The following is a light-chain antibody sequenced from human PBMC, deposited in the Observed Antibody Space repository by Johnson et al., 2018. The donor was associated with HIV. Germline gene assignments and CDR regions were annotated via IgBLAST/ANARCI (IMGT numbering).Light chain of an antibody. J-gene: IGLJ1*01. Sequence: QSVLTQPPSVSAAPGQKVTISCSGSSSNIGNNYVSWYQQLSGTSSKLLIYENNKRPSGIPDRFSGSKSCTSATLAIAGLQTGDEADYYCGTWDTSLTTGGVFGTGTKVTVL. CDR2: ENN. CDR1: SSNIGNNY. CDR3: GTWDTSLTTGGV. V-gene: IGLV1-51*02.